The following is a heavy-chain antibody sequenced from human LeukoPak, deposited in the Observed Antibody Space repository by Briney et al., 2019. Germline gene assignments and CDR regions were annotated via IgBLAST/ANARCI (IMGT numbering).Heavy chain of an antibody. CDR3: ARDRGSKRVAYCGGDCYIGYFDL. CDR2: INPSGGST. CDR1: GYTFTSYY. D-gene: IGHD2-21*02. V-gene: IGHV1-46*01. J-gene: IGHJ2*01. Sequence: ASVTVSCTASGYTFTSYYMHWVRQAPGQGLEWMGIINPSGGSTSYAQKFQGRVTMTRDTSTSTVYMELSSLRSEDTTVYYCARDRGSKRVAYCGGDCYIGYFDLWGRGALVTVSS.